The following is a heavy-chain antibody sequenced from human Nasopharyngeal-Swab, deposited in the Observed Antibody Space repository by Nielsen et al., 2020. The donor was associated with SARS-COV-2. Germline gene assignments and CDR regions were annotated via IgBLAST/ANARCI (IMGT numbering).Heavy chain of an antibody. Sequence: ASVKVSCKASGYTFTSFAMHWVRQAPGQRLEWIGWIIAGNGNTKYSQKFQGRVTITRDTSASTAYMELSSLRSEDTAVYYCARSPNTADAFDIWGQGTMVTVSS. CDR3: ARSPNTADAFDI. CDR1: GYTFTSFA. J-gene: IGHJ3*02. CDR2: IIAGNGNT. V-gene: IGHV1-3*01. D-gene: IGHD2-21*02.